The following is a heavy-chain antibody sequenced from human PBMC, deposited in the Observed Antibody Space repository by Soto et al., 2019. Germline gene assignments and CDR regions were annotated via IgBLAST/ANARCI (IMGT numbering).Heavy chain of an antibody. J-gene: IGHJ3*01. CDR2: IYPGDSDT. CDR3: VRGYSCGFKAFDV. D-gene: IGHD2-15*01. CDR1: GYTFNTYW. V-gene: IGHV5-51*01. Sequence: GESLKISCKGSGYTFNTYWIGWVRQMPGKGLEWMGIIYPGDSDTRYSPSFQGQVIISADKYVTTAFLRWSSLKASDSGIYYCVRGYSCGFKAFDVWGRGTMVTVSS.